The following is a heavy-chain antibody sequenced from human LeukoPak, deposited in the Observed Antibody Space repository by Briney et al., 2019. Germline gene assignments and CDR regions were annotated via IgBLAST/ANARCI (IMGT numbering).Heavy chain of an antibody. Sequence: AVKVSCKASVDTFITYAISWGRQAPGQGLGCMGRIIPILGIANYAQNVRGRVTITADKSTSTAYMELSSLRSEDTAVYYCARDEGGYSSYWGQGTLVTVSS. CDR2: IIPILGIA. CDR3: ARDEGGYSSY. D-gene: IGHD5-18*01. J-gene: IGHJ4*02. V-gene: IGHV1-69*04. CDR1: VDTFITYA.